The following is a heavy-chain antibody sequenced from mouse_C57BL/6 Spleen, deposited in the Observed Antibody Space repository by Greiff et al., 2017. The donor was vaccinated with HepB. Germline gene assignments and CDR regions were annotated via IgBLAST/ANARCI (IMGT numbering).Heavy chain of an antibody. J-gene: IGHJ4*01. CDR2: INPNNGGT. CDR3: AYYYSNYARAMDY. V-gene: IGHV1-26*01. D-gene: IGHD2-5*01. Sequence: EVQLQQSGPELVKPGASVKISCKASGYTFTDYYMNWVKQSHGKSLEWIGDINPNNGGTSYNQKFKGKATLTVDKSSSTAYMELRSLTSEDSAVYYCAYYYSNYARAMDYWGQGTSVTVSS. CDR1: GYTFTDYY.